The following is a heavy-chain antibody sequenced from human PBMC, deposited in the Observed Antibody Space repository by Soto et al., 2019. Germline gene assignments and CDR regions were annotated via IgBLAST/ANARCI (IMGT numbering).Heavy chain of an antibody. D-gene: IGHD3-3*01. CDR1: GGSISSSSYY. CDR2: IYYSGST. Sequence: SETLSLTCTVSGGSISSSSYYWGWIRQPPGKGLEWIGSIYYSGSTYYNPSLKSRVTISVDTSKNQFSLKLSSVTAADTAVYYCARAQIPTHDFWSGYYDAFDIWGQGTMVTVSS. V-gene: IGHV4-39*07. J-gene: IGHJ3*02. CDR3: ARAQIPTHDFWSGYYDAFDI.